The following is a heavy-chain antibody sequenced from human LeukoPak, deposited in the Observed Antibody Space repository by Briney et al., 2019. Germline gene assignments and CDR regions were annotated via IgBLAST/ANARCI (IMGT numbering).Heavy chain of an antibody. J-gene: IGHJ4*02. CDR2: ISSSGSTI. V-gene: IGHV3-11*01. Sequence: GGSLRLSCAASGFTFSNAWMSWVRQAPGKGLEWVSYISSSGSTIYYADSVKGRFTISRDNAKNSLYLQMNSLRVEDTAVYYCAKDRNYYGSGSYYNDWGQGTLVTVSS. D-gene: IGHD3-10*01. CDR3: AKDRNYYGSGSYYND. CDR1: GFTFSNAW.